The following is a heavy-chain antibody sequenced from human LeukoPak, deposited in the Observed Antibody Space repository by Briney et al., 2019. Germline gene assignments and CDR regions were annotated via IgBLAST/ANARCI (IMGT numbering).Heavy chain of an antibody. CDR1: GGTFSSYA. CDR3: ARTRTAMAGEHDY. V-gene: IGHV1-69*13. J-gene: IGHJ4*02. D-gene: IGHD5-18*01. CDR2: IIPIFGTA. Sequence: SVNVSCTASGGTFSSYAISWVRQAPGQGLEWMGGIIPIFGTANYAQKFQGRVTITADESTSTAYMELSSLRSEDTAVYYCARTRTAMAGEHDYWGQGTLVTVSS.